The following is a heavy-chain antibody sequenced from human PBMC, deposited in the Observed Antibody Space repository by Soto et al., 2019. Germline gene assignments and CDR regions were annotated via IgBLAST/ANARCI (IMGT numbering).Heavy chain of an antibody. V-gene: IGHV3-23*01. Sequence: GGSLRLSCAASGFTFSSYAMSWVRQAPGKGLEWVSAISGSGGSTYYADSVKGRFTISRDNSKNTLYLQMNSLRAEDTAVYYCAKDHSSLPPYSTVTTSHLDYWGQGTLVTVSS. D-gene: IGHD4-17*01. CDR3: AKDHSSLPPYSTVTTSHLDY. CDR1: GFTFSSYA. CDR2: ISGSGGST. J-gene: IGHJ4*02.